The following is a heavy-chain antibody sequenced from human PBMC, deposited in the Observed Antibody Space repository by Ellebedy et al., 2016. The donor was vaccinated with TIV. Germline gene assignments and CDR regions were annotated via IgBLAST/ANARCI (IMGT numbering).Heavy chain of an antibody. Sequence: GESLKISCAASGFPLNKFWMSWARQTPGKGLEWVANIREDGNEIYYVDSVTGRFTSSRDNAKRSVYLQMTSLRVGDTGVYFCARGSGSSGRHWGQGTQVTVSS. D-gene: IGHD6-19*01. V-gene: IGHV3-7*01. J-gene: IGHJ4*02. CDR1: GFPLNKFW. CDR3: ARGSGSSGRH. CDR2: IREDGNEI.